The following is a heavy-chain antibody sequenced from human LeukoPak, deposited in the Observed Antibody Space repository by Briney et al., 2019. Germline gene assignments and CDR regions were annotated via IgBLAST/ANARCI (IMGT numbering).Heavy chain of an antibody. CDR1: GYTLTELS. Sequence: GASVKVSCKVSGYTLTELSMHWVRQAPGKGLEWMGGFDPEDGETIYAQKFQGRVTMTEDTSTDTAYMELSSLRSEDTAVYYCARGHLGLGFLEWLPTLGSSYYYYYGMDVWGQGTTVTVSS. V-gene: IGHV1-24*01. D-gene: IGHD3-3*01. J-gene: IGHJ6*02. CDR2: FDPEDGET. CDR3: ARGHLGLGFLEWLPTLGSSYYYYYGMDV.